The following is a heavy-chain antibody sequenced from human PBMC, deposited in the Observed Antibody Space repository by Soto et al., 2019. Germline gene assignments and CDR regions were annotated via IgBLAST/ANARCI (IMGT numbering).Heavy chain of an antibody. CDR3: AKAPSYGTSSVYFDY. D-gene: IGHD6-6*01. J-gene: IGHJ4*02. CDR1: GFTFDDYA. V-gene: IGHV3-9*01. CDR2: ISWNSGRI. Sequence: GGSLRLSCAASGFTFDDYAMHWVRQAPGKGLEWVSGISWNSGRIGYADSVKGRFTISRDSAKSSLYLQMSSLRAEDTALYYCAKAPSYGTSSVYFDYWGQGTLVTVSS.